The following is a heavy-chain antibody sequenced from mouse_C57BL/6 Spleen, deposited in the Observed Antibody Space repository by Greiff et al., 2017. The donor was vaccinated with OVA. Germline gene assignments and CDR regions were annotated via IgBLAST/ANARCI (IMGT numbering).Heavy chain of an antibody. CDR3: ARWGHYYGSSYHGAMDY. Sequence: QVQLQQPGAELVKPGASVKMSCKASGYTFTSYWITWVKQRPGQGLEWIGDIYPGSGSTNYNEKFKSKATLTVDTSSSTAYMQLSSLTSEDSAVYYCARWGHYYGSSYHGAMDYWGQGTSVTVSS. D-gene: IGHD1-1*01. CDR2: IYPGSGST. J-gene: IGHJ4*01. V-gene: IGHV1-55*01. CDR1: GYTFTSYW.